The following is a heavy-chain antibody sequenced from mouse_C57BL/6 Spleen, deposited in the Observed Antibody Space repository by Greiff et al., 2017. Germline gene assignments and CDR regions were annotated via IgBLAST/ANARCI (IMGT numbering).Heavy chain of an antibody. CDR3: ARMGYYGSSSYYAMDY. CDR1: GFSLSTFGMG. J-gene: IGHJ4*01. CDR2: IWWDDDK. V-gene: IGHV8-8*01. D-gene: IGHD1-1*01. Sequence: QVQLKESGPGILQPSQTLSLTCSFSGFSLSTFGMGVGWIRQPSGKGLEWLAHIWWDDDKYYNPALKSRLTISKDTSKNQVFLKVANVDTADTATYCCARMGYYGSSSYYAMDYWGQGTSVTVSS.